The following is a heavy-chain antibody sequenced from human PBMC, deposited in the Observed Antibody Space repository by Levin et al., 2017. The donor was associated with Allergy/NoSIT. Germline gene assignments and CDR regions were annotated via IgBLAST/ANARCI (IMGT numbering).Heavy chain of an antibody. J-gene: IGHJ3*02. CDR3: ARGGRCNCDNESCYSRNAFNI. D-gene: IGHD2-21*01. V-gene: IGHV4-4*07. Sequence: SETLSLICTVSGDSVSSHYWNWIRQPAGKGLEWLGRFYTSDDTNYNPSLKSRVTMSFDTSKNHFSLKLSSVTAADTAVYYCARGGRCNCDNESCYSRNAFNIWGRGTMVIVSS. CDR2: FYTSDDT. CDR1: GDSVSSHY.